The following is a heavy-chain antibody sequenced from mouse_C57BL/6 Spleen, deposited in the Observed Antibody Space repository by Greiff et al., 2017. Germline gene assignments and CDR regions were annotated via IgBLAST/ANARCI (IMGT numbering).Heavy chain of an antibody. CDR1: GYTFTSYW. CDR3: ERYYGSSYYYAMDY. Sequence: VQLQQPGAELVKPGASVKLSCKASGYTFTSYWMHWVKQRPGRGLEWIGRIDPNSGGTKYNEKFKSKATLTVDKPSSTAYMQLSSLTSEDSAVYYCERYYGSSYYYAMDYWGQGTSVTVSS. J-gene: IGHJ4*01. D-gene: IGHD1-1*01. V-gene: IGHV1-72*01. CDR2: IDPNSGGT.